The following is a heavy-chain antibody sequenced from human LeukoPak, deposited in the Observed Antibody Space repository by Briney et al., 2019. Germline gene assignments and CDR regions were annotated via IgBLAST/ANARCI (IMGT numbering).Heavy chain of an antibody. J-gene: IGHJ6*03. CDR1: GVSPTIYY. Sequence: PETLSLSCTLSGVSPTIYYSSWIRHPPGEGLGWIGYIYYSGGTNYNTTLTRRVTLSVDTPKNNFSLKLSSVTPAETAWYYSAGMQYSDTSGYYYGYDMDVRGKGTTVTVSS. CDR2: IYYSGGT. D-gene: IGHD3-22*01. V-gene: IGHV4-59*01. CDR3: AGMQYSDTSGYYYGYDMDV.